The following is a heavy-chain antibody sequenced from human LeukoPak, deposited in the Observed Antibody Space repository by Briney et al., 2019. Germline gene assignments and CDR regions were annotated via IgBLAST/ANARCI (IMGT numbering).Heavy chain of an antibody. CDR3: ARVGAGYSQGLDY. Sequence: SETLSLTCAVSGGSISSSNWWTWVRQPPGKGLEWIGEIYHSGSTNYNPSLKSRVTISVDTSKNQFSLKLSSVTAADTAVYYCARVGAGYSQGLDYWGQGTLVTVSS. CDR2: IYHSGST. J-gene: IGHJ4*02. CDR1: GGSISSSNW. V-gene: IGHV4-4*02. D-gene: IGHD2-21*01.